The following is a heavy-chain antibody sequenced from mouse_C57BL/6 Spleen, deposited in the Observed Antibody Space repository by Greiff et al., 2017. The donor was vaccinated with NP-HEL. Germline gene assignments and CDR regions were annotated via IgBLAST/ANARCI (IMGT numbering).Heavy chain of an antibody. D-gene: IGHD2-5*01. V-gene: IGHV1-82*01. J-gene: IGHJ2*01. CDR2: IYPGDGDT. CDR3: ARGSYSNFHDY. Sequence: QVQLQQSGPELVKPGASVKISCKASGYAFSSSWMNWVKQRPGKGLEWIGRIYPGDGDTNYNGKFKGKATLTADKSSSTAYMQLSSLTSEDSAVYFCARGSYSNFHDYWGQGTTLTVSS. CDR1: GYAFSSSW.